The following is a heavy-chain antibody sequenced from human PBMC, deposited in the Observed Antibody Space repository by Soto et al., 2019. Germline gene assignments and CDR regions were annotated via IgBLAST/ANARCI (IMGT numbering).Heavy chain of an antibody. V-gene: IGHV3-30-3*01. CDR2: ISYDGSNK. CDR3: ARSHYYDSSGYDDAFYI. Sequence: QVQLVESGGGVVQPGRSLILSCAASGFTFSSYAMHWVRQAPGKGLEWVAVISYDGSNKYYPDTVKGRFTISRDNSKNTQYLQLNSLRAEDTAVYYCARSHYYDSSGYDDAFYIWGQGRMVTVSS. CDR1: GFTFSSYA. D-gene: IGHD3-22*01. J-gene: IGHJ3*02.